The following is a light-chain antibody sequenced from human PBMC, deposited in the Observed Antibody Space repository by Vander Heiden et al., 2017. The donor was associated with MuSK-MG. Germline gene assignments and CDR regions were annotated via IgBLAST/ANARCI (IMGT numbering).Light chain of an antibody. J-gene: IGLJ1*01. Sequence: QSVLTQPPSVSGAPGQRVTISCTGSSSNIGAGYDVHWYQQLTGTATKLLIYGNSNRPSGVPDRFSGSKSGTSASLAITGLQAEDEADYYCQSYDSSLSAPYVFGTGTKVTVL. CDR3: QSYDSSLSAPYV. CDR2: GNS. V-gene: IGLV1-40*01. CDR1: SSNIGAGYD.